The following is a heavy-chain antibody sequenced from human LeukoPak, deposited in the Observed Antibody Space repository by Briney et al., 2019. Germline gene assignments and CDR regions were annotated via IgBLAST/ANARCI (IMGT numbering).Heavy chain of an antibody. D-gene: IGHD2/OR15-2a*01. J-gene: IGHJ4*02. V-gene: IGHV3-33*06. Sequence: SGGSLRLSCAASGFTFSSYGMHWVRQAPGKGLEWVAVIWYDGSNKYYADSVKGRFTISRDNSKNTLYLQMNSLRAEDTAVYYCAKDLSNVLDAIDYWGQGTLVTVSS. CDR1: GFTFSSYG. CDR2: IWYDGSNK. CDR3: AKDLSNVLDAIDY.